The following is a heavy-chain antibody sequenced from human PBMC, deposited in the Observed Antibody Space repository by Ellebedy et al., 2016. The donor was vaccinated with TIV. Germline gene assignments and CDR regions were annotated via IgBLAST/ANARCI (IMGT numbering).Heavy chain of an antibody. CDR2: ICYSGST. CDR1: GGSISTTSYY. D-gene: IGHD3-10*01. V-gene: IGHV4-39*01. J-gene: IGHJ4*02. Sequence: SETLSLTXIVSGGSISTTSYYWGWVRQPPGKGLEWIGSICYSGSTYYNPSLKSRVTISVDRSKNQFSLKLTSVTAADTAVYYCARRVWFGELIYFDNWGQGTLVTVSS. CDR3: ARRVWFGELIYFDN.